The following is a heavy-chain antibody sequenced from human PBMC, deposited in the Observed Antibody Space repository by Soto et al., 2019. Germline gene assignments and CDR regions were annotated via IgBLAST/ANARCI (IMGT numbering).Heavy chain of an antibody. CDR1: GFTFSSYS. D-gene: IGHD4-17*01. CDR2: ISSSSSYI. Sequence: EVQLVESGGGLVKPGGSLRLSCAASGFTFSSYSMNWVRQAPGKGLEWVSSISSSSSYIYYADSVKGRFTISRDNAKNSLYLQINSLRAEDTAVYYCARDREDYGDYEGTLYWGQGTLVTVSS. CDR3: ARDREDYGDYEGTLY. J-gene: IGHJ4*02. V-gene: IGHV3-21*01.